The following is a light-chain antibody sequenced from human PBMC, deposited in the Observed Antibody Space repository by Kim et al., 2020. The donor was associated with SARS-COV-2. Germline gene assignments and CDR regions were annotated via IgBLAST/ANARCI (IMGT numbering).Light chain of an antibody. Sequence: PGNTARITCGGNNIGSNSVHWYQQKPGQAPVLVIYYDSDRPSGIPERFSGSNSGNTATLTISRVEAGDEADYYCQLWDSTSDHPRVFGGGTQLTVL. CDR2: YDS. CDR3: QLWDSTSDHPRV. J-gene: IGLJ2*01. CDR1: NIGSNS. V-gene: IGLV3-21*04.